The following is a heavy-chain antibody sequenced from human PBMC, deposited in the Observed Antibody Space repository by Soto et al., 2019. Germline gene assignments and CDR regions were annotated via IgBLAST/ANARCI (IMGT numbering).Heavy chain of an antibody. CDR2: IIPIFGST. CDR3: ARDGDLRSDFWSGPLGGGWFDP. Sequence: QVQLVQSGADVTKAGSSVKVSCKASGGTFSNSAITWVRQAPGQGLVWVGGIIPIFGSTNYAQKFQGRVTITADELTSTAYMELSSLTSEDTAVYYCARDGDLRSDFWSGPLGGGWFDPWGQGTLVTVSS. D-gene: IGHD3-3*01. V-gene: IGHV1-69*12. J-gene: IGHJ5*02. CDR1: GGTFSNSA.